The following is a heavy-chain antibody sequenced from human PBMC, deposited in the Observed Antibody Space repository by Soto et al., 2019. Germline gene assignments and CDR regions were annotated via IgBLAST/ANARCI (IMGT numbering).Heavy chain of an antibody. Sequence: XSVKVSCKASVYTFTSHYIHWVRQAPGQGFEWMGRINPNSGDTSYAQRLQGRVTMTRDTSINTVFMELSSLRSDDTALYYCARVSRAVGASTTYAFWAQGNLVTVSS. CDR3: ARVSRAVGASTTYAF. CDR1: VYTFTSHY. V-gene: IGHV1-2*02. J-gene: IGHJ4*02. CDR2: INPNSGDT. D-gene: IGHD1-26*01.